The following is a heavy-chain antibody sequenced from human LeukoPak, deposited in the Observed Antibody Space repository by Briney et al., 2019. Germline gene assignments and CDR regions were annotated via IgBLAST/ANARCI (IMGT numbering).Heavy chain of an antibody. CDR3: ARGAMVFDY. V-gene: IGHV4-34*01. Sequence: SETLSLTCTVSGGSISSYYWSWIRQPPGKGLEWIGEINHSGSTNYNPSLKSRVTISVDTSKNQFSLKLSSVTAADTAVYYCARGAMVFDYWGQGTLVTVSS. J-gene: IGHJ4*02. D-gene: IGHD5-18*01. CDR1: GGSISSYY. CDR2: INHSGST.